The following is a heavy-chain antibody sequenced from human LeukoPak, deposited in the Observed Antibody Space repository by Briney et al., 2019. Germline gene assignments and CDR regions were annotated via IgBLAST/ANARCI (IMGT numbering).Heavy chain of an antibody. D-gene: IGHD5-18*01. CDR2: INPSIGST. V-gene: IGHV1-46*01. CDR1: GYSFTSYY. J-gene: IGHJ4*02. CDR3: ERDTALDY. Sequence: ASVKVSCKASGYSFTSYYLHWVRQAPGQGLEWMGIINPSIGSTNYAQKFQGRVTMTWDTSTSTVYMELSSLRSEDTAVYYCERDTALDYWGQGTLVTVSS.